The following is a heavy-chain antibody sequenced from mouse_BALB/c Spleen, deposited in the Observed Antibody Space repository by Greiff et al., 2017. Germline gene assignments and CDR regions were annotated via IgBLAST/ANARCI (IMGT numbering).Heavy chain of an antibody. Sequence: QVQLKESGAELVRPGSSVKISCKASGYAFSSYWMNWVKQRPGQGLEWIGQIYPGDGDTNYNGKFKGKATLTADKSSSTAYMQLSSLTSEDSAVYFCARGGFYYGSSSFDYWGQGTTLTVSS. CDR3: ARGGFYYGSSSFDY. J-gene: IGHJ2*01. V-gene: IGHV1-80*01. CDR1: GYAFSSYW. D-gene: IGHD1-1*01. CDR2: IYPGDGDT.